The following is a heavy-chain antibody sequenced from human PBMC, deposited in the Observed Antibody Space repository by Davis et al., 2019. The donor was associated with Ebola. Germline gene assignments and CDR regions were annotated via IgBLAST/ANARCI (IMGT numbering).Heavy chain of an antibody. J-gene: IGHJ2*01. CDR1: GYSFTSYW. CDR2: IYPGDSDT. V-gene: IGHV5-51*01. CDR3: ARSPLVAATGDWYFDL. D-gene: IGHD6-13*01. Sequence: GESLKISCKGSGYSFTSYWIGWVRQMPGKGLEWMGIIYPGDSDTRYSPSFQGQVTISADKSISTAYLQWSSLKASDTAMYYCARSPLVAATGDWYFDLWGRGTLVTVSS.